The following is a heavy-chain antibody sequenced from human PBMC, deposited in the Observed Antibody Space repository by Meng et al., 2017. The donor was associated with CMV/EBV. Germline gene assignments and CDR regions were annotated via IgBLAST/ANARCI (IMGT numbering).Heavy chain of an antibody. V-gene: IGHV3-53*01. CDR3: ARDMRGWGLLGGLNV. D-gene: IGHD1-26*01. Sequence: GESLKISCAASGFNVGGFYIIWVRQAPGKGLEWVSIIYSGGGTYYTDSVRGRFTISRYNSRNVVYLQMNSLRVEDTALYYCARDMRGWGLLGGLNVWGQGTTVTVSS. J-gene: IGHJ6*02. CDR1: GFNVGGFY. CDR2: IYSGGGT.